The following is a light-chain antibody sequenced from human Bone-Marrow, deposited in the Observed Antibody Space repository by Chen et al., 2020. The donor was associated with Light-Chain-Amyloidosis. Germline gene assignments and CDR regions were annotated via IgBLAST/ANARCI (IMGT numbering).Light chain of an antibody. V-gene: IGLV3-21*02. CDR2: DDS. CDR1: NIGSTS. CDR3: QVWDRSSDRPV. Sequence: SYVLTQPSSVSVAPGQKATIACGGNNIGSTSVHWYQQTPGQAPLLVVYDDSGRPSGIPERLSGSNSGNTATLTISRVEAGDEADYYCQVWDRSSDRPVFGGGTKLTVL. J-gene: IGLJ3*02.